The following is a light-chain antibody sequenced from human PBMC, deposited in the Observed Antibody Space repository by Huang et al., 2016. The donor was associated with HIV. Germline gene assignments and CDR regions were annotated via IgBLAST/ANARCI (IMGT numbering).Light chain of an antibody. CDR3: QETYSDPRT. Sequence: DIQMTQSPSSLSASVGDRVTIICRASQSISTYLSWYQQKPGKAPKLLIYAASTLQSGVPSRFSGSGSGTGFTLTITNLQLEDFATYYCQETYSDPRTFGVGTKVEIK. CDR2: AAS. J-gene: IGKJ4*01. V-gene: IGKV1-39*01. CDR1: QSISTY.